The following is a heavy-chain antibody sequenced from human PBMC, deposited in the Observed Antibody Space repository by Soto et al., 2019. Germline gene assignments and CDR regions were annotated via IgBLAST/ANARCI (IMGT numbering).Heavy chain of an antibody. Sequence: WETLSLTCTVSGGSMSGYYWTWIRQPPGKGLEWIGNIHYTGSTNYNPSLKSRVTILLGTSTSQFSLKVSSVTAADTAVYYCARDLTISSTEGPLEPWGHGTLVTVSS. D-gene: IGHD1-1*01. CDR1: GGSMSGYY. J-gene: IGHJ5*02. CDR2: IHYTGST. V-gene: IGHV4-59*01. CDR3: ARDLTISSTEGPLEP.